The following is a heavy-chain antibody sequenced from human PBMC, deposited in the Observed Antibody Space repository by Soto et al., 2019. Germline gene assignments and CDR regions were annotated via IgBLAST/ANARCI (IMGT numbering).Heavy chain of an antibody. Sequence: EVQLVESGGGLVQPGGSLRLSCAASGFTFSSLWMHWVRQPPGQGLVWVSRINSDGSTTNYADSVQGRFTISRDNAKNTVYLQMSSLGAGDSAVYYCARGVKNAYAVDVWGQGTTVTVSS. CDR2: INSDGSTT. CDR1: GFTFSSLW. V-gene: IGHV3-74*01. CDR3: ARGVKNAYAVDV. D-gene: IGHD2-21*01. J-gene: IGHJ6*02.